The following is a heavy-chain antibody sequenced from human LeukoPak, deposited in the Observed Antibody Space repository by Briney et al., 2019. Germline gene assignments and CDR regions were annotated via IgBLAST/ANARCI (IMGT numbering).Heavy chain of an antibody. CDR2: IYNSGSS. CDR1: GGSIRSYD. D-gene: IGHD3-10*01. V-gene: IGHV4-59*01. J-gene: IGHJ3*02. Sequence: SETLSLTCTVSGGSIRSYDWGWIRQPPGKGLEWIGNIYNSGSSTYSPSLKSRVTISLDTSKNQISLKMSSVTAADPSVYYCARDRSAEKLLVWLGGLTAGLDPFYIWGQRAMVTVSS. CDR3: ARDRSAEKLLVWLGGLTAGLDPFYI.